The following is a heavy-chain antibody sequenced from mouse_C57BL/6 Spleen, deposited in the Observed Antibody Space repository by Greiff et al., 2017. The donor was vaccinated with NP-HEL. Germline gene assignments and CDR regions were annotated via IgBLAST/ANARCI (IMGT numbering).Heavy chain of an antibody. D-gene: IGHD6-5*01. CDR2: IDPSDSYT. Sequence: QVQLQQSGAELVMPGASVKLSCKASGYTFTSYWMHWVKQRPGQGLEWIGEIDPSDSYTNYNQKFKGKSTLTADTSSNTAYLQLSSLTSEDTAIYYCALLRRDAMDYWGQGTSVTVSS. V-gene: IGHV1-69*01. CDR3: ALLRRDAMDY. J-gene: IGHJ4*01. CDR1: GYTFTSYW.